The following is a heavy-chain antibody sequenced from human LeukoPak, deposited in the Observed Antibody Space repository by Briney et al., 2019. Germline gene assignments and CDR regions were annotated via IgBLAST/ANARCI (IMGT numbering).Heavy chain of an antibody. D-gene: IGHD1-26*01. CDR2: ISYDGSNK. CDR1: GFTFSSYA. CDR3: ARDVRSVGATTHFDY. Sequence: GGSLRLSCAASGFTFSSYAMHWVRQAPGKGLEWVAVISYDGSNKYYADSVKGRFTISRDNSKNTLYLQMNSLRAEDTAVYYCARDVRSVGATTHFDYWGQGTLVTVSS. J-gene: IGHJ4*02. V-gene: IGHV3-30-3*01.